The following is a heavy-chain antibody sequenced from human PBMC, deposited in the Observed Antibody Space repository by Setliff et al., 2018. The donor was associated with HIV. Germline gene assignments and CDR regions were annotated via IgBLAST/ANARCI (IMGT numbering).Heavy chain of an antibody. CDR2: IYSDGST. CDR1: GFTVSSSY. J-gene: IGHJ4*02. Sequence: ASETLSLSCEASGFTVSSSYMAWVRQAPGKGLEWVSTIYSDGSTYHRDSVKGRFTLSRDNSKNTVYLQVGSLRPDDTAMYYCARSRPYNSALDYWGQGTLVTVSS. V-gene: IGHV3-66*02. D-gene: IGHD6-25*01. CDR3: ARSRPYNSALDY.